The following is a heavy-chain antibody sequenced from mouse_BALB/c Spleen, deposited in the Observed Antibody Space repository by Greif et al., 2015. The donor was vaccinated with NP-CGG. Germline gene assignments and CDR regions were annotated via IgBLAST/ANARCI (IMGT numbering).Heavy chain of an antibody. CDR1: GYSFTSYW. CDR3: ARRGYYAHEDDY. V-gene: IGHV1S126*01. CDR2: IDPSDSET. Sequence: VKLMESGPQLVRPGASVKISCKASGYSFTSYWMHWVKQRPGQGLEWIGMIDPSDSETRLNQKFKDKATLTVDKSSSTAYMQLSSPTSEDSAVYYCARRGYYAHEDDYWGQGTTLTVSS. J-gene: IGHJ2*01. D-gene: IGHD2-1*01.